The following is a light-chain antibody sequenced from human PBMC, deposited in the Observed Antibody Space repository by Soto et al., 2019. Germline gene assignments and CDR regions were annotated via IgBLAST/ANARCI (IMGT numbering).Light chain of an antibody. J-gene: IGKJ5*01. CDR1: QSVSSY. CDR3: QQRSNWPPIT. CDR2: DAS. Sequence: EIVLTQSPATLSLSPGEGATLSCRASQSVSSYLAWYQQKPGQAPRLLIYDASNRATGIPARFSGSGSGTDFTLTSSSLEPEDFAVYYCQQRSNWPPITFGQGTRLEIK. V-gene: IGKV3-11*01.